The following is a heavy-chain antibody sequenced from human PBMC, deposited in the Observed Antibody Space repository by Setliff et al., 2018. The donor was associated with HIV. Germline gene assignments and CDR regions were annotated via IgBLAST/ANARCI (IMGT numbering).Heavy chain of an antibody. D-gene: IGHD3-3*01. CDR1: GYTFTGYY. V-gene: IGHV1-2*02. Sequence: GASVKVSCKASGYTFTGYYMHWVRQAPGQGLEWMGWINPNSGDTNYAQKFLGRVTMTQDTSFTTAYLELSRLGSDDTAVYYCAADNYNCNSFDSWGQGSLVTVSS. CDR2: INPNSGDT. J-gene: IGHJ4*02. CDR3: AADNYNCNSFDS.